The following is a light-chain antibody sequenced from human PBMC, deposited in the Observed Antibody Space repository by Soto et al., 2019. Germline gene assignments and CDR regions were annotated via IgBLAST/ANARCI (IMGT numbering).Light chain of an antibody. CDR2: EVS. CDR1: SNDVGGYNY. J-gene: IGLJ1*01. CDR3: SSHSATSPYV. Sequence: QSALTQPASVSGSPGRSITISCTGTSNDVGGYNYVSWYQQQPGKAPKLIIYEVSHRPSGISNRFSGSKSGNTASLTISGLHVEDEADYYCSSHSATSPYVFGTGTKLTVL. V-gene: IGLV2-14*01.